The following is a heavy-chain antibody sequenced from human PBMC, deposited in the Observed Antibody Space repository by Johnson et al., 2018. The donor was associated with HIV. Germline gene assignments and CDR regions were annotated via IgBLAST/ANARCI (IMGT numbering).Heavy chain of an antibody. J-gene: IGHJ3*02. CDR3: ARDLVVVDHSPPLTHACEI. CDR1: GFTFSNYA. D-gene: IGHD2-15*01. V-gene: IGHV3-30*14. Sequence: QVQLVESGGGVVQPGRSLRLSCTASGFTFSNYAIHWVRQAPGKGLEWVTVISYDGSNQYYADSVKGRFTISRDNSKNTLSLQMNSLRAEDTAVYYCARDLVVVDHSPPLTHACEIWGQGRMVAVCS. CDR2: ISYDGSNQ.